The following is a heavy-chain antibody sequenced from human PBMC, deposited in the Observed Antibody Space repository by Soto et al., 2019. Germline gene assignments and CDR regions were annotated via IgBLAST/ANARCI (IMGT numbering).Heavy chain of an antibody. V-gene: IGHV3-23*01. CDR2: ISGSGGST. D-gene: IGHD2-2*01. CDR1: GFTFSNYA. CDR3: AKEMGSITSCPYYYYYGMDV. Sequence: EVQLLESGGGLVQPGGSLRLSCSASGFTFSNYAMTWVRQAPGKGLEWVSAISGSGGSTYYADSVKGRFTISRDNSKDTLDLQMNSLRAEDTAVYYCAKEMGSITSCPYYYYYGMDVWGQGTTVTVSS. J-gene: IGHJ6*02.